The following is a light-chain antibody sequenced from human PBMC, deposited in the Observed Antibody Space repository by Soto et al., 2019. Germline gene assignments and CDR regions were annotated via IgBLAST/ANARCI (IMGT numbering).Light chain of an antibody. CDR3: QQYNNYPWT. V-gene: IGKV1-5*03. J-gene: IGKJ1*01. CDR2: RVS. CDR1: QNIGTW. Sequence: DIKMTQSPSTLSASVGDRVTITCRASQNIGTWLAWYQHKPGKAPKLLLNRVSTLESGVPSRLSGTGSGTDCTLTISSLQPDDFAVYWCQQYNNYPWTFGQETKVEI.